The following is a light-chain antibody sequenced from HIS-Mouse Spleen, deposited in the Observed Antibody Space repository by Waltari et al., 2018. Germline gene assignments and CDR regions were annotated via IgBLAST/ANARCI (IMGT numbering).Light chain of an antibody. CDR2: AGS. Sequence: QSALTQPASVSGAPGQAITISCTGTSSDFGSYNLAPRYQQHPGKAPKLMIYAGSKRPSGVSNRFSGSKSGNTASLTISGLQAEDEADYYCCSYAGSSTYVVFGGGTKLTVL. CDR3: CSYAGSSTYVV. V-gene: IGLV2-23*01. CDR1: SSDFGSYNL. J-gene: IGLJ2*01.